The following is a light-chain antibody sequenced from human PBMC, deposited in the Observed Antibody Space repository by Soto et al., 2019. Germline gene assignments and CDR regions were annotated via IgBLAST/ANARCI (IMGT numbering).Light chain of an antibody. V-gene: IGLV1-40*01. Sequence: QSVLTQPPSVSGAPGQRVTISCTGSSSNIGAGYDVHWYQQLPGTAPKVFIYGNSNRPSGVPDRFSGSKSGTSASLAITGLQVEDEADYYCQSYDTSLSGSVFGGGTKLTVL. J-gene: IGLJ2*01. CDR1: SSNIGAGYD. CDR2: GNS. CDR3: QSYDTSLSGSV.